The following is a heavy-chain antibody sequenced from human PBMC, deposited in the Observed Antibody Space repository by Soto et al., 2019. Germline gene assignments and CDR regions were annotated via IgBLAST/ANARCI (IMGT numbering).Heavy chain of an antibody. Sequence: QVQLVQSGAEVKKPGASVKVSCKASGYTFTSYYMHWVRQAPGQGLEWMGIINPSGGSTSYAQKFQGRVPMTRDTSTSTDYKELSSLRAEDTAVYYCARDAITIFGVFIKYYYYYMDVWGKGTTVTVSS. CDR2: INPSGGST. CDR3: ARDAITIFGVFIKYYYYYMDV. J-gene: IGHJ6*03. V-gene: IGHV1-46*03. D-gene: IGHD3-3*01. CDR1: GYTFTSYY.